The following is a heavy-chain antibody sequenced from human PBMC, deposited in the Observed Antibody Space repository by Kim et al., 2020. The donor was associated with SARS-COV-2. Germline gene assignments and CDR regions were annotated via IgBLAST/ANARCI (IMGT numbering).Heavy chain of an antibody. CDR2: MNEDGSKK. CDR1: GFTFSTFW. V-gene: IGHV3-7*03. D-gene: IGHD4-17*01. J-gene: IGHJ4*02. Sequence: GGSLRLSCAASGFTFSTFWMSWVRQAPGKGLEWVANMNEDGSKKYYVDSVRGRFTISRDNAMNSLYLQMNSLRVEDTVVYYCARDNLGDYLFDYWGQGTL. CDR3: ARDNLGDYLFDY.